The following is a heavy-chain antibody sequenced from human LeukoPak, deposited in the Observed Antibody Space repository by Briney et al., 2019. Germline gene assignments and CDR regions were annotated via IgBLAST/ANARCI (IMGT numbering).Heavy chain of an antibody. V-gene: IGHV3-74*01. CDR2: INSDGSSA. J-gene: IGHJ6*02. Sequence: GGSLRLSCAASGFTFSSYWMHWVRQAPGKGLVWVSRINSDGSSATYADSVKGRFTISRDNSKNTLYLQMNSLRAEDTAVYYCARDHRYNWKRYYYYGMDVWGQGTTVTVSS. CDR3: ARDHRYNWKRYYYYGMDV. D-gene: IGHD1-20*01. CDR1: GFTFSSYW.